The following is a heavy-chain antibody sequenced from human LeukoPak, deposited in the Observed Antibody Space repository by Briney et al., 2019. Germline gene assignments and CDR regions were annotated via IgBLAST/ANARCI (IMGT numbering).Heavy chain of an antibody. J-gene: IGHJ4*02. V-gene: IGHV3-23*01. CDR2: ISDTGNT. CDR1: GFTFSSYS. Sequence: GGSLRLSCAASGFTFSSYSMNWVRQAPGKGLEWVSAISDTGNTYHADSVKGRFTISRDNFKNTLYLQMNSLRAEDTAVYYCATSFGPVIAAAGTGADWGQGTLVTVSS. CDR3: ATSFGPVIAAAGTGAD. D-gene: IGHD6-13*01.